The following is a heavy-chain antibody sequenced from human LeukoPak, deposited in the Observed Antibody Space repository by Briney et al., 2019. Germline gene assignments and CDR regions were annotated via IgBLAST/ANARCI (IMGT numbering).Heavy chain of an antibody. CDR2: IYPGDSDT. CDR3: ARLAYCTNGVCYLDY. D-gene: IGHD2-8*01. CDR1: GYSFTSYW. Sequence: GESLNISCKGSGYSFTSYWIGWVRQMPGKGLEWMGIIYPGDSDTRYSPSFQGQVTISADKSISTAYLQWSSLKASDTAMYYCARLAYCTNGVCYLDYWGQGTLVTVSS. J-gene: IGHJ4*02. V-gene: IGHV5-51*01.